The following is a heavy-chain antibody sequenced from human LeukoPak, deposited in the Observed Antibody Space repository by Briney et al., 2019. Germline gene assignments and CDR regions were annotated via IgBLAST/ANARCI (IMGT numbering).Heavy chain of an antibody. V-gene: IGHV4-39*01. Sequence: SETLSLTCTVSGGSISSSSYYWGWIRQPPGKGLEWIVSIYYSGSTYYNPSLKSRVTISVDTSKNQFSLKLSSVTAADTAVYYCARMGAIAVASANPDYWGQGTLVTVSS. CDR2: IYYSGST. CDR3: ARMGAIAVASANPDY. D-gene: IGHD6-19*01. CDR1: GGSISSSSYY. J-gene: IGHJ4*02.